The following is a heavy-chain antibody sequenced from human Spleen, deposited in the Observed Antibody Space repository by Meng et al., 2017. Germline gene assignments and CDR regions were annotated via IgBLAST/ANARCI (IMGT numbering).Heavy chain of an antibody. Sequence: VQLVQSGAEGKKPGASVKVSCKASGYIFIGYFIHWVRQAPGQGLEWMGWINPNSGGTNYAQKFQGRVTMTRDTSVSTAYMELTRLRSDDTAVYYCAREVSTSPNWFDPWGQGTLVTVSS. D-gene: IGHD5/OR15-5a*01. CDR1: GYIFIGYF. CDR3: AREVSTSPNWFDP. CDR2: INPNSGGT. V-gene: IGHV1-2*02. J-gene: IGHJ5*02.